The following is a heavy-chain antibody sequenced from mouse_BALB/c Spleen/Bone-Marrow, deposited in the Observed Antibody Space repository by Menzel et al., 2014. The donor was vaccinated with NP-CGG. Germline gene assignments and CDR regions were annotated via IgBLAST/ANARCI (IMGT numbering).Heavy chain of an antibody. CDR3: ARIYFYGRDY. D-gene: IGHD1-1*01. V-gene: IGHV1-7*01. J-gene: IGHJ2*01. CDR2: INPSTGYT. CDR1: GYTFTNYW. Sequence: VQLQQSGAELAKPGASVKMSCKASGYTFTNYWMHWVKQRPGQGLEWIGYINPSTGYTEYNQKFKDKATLTADKSSSTDYMQLSSLTSEDSAVYYCARIYFYGRDYWGPGTTLTVSS.